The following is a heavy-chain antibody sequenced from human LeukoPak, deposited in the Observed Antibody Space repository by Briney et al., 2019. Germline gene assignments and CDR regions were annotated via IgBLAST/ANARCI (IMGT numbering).Heavy chain of an antibody. V-gene: IGHV3-7*01. D-gene: IGHD2-2*01. CDR2: IKEDGSDK. CDR3: ARPRGCGSARCNNFDY. CDR1: GFTFSRYW. J-gene: IGHJ4*02. Sequence: GGSLGLSCAASGFTFSRYWMSWVRQAPGKGLEWVANIKEDGSDKYYVDSVKGRFTISRDNSKNSLYLQMNNLRAEDTAVYYCARPRGCGSARCNNFDYWGQGTLVTVSS.